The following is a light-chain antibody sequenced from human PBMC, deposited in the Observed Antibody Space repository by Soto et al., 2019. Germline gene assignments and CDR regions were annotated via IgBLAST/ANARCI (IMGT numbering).Light chain of an antibody. V-gene: IGKV3-11*01. CDR3: QHRGRWPRT. Sequence: EIVLTQSPATLSLSPGERATLSCRASQSVNDYLAWYQQKPGQAPRLLIYGASNRATGIPVRFSGSGSGTDFTLTSSSLEPEDFAVSYCQHRGRWPRTFGQGTKLEIK. CDR2: GAS. CDR1: QSVNDY. J-gene: IGKJ2*01.